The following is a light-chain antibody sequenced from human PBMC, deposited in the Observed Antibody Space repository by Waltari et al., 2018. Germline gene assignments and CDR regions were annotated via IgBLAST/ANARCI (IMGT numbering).Light chain of an antibody. CDR1: QSISDF. CDR2: SAS. V-gene: IGKV1-39*01. J-gene: IGKJ4*01. CDR3: QQSYSLPLT. Sequence: DIQMTQSPSSLSASVGDSVTITCRASQSISDFVNWYQQKPGNAPNVLIYSASSLQSGVPSRFSGSGSGTDFTFTISSLQPEDFAIYYCQQSYSLPLTFGGGTKVEMK.